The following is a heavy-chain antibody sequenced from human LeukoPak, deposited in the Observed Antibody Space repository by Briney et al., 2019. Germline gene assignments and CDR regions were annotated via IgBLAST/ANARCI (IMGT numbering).Heavy chain of an antibody. J-gene: IGHJ4*02. CDR3: AKMEGYFDY. CDR2: ITGSGGTT. Sequence: GGSLRLSCAASGFTFTSYAMSWVRQAPGKGLEWVSAITGSGGTTYYADFVKGRFTISRDNSKNTLYLQMNGLRVEDTAVYYCAKMEGYFDYWGQGTLVTVSS. D-gene: IGHD3-3*01. CDR1: GFTFTSYA. V-gene: IGHV3-23*01.